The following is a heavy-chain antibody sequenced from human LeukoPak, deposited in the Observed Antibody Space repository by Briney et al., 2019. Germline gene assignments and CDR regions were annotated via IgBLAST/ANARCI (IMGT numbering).Heavy chain of an antibody. D-gene: IGHD4-11*01. Sequence: GGSLRLSCAASGFTFSTYSMNWVRRAPGKGLEWVSSISSSSTYIYYADSVKGRFTISRDNAKNSLYLQMNTLRADDTAVYYCAREPLQNWFDPWGQGTLVTVSS. V-gene: IGHV3-21*04. CDR1: GFTFSTYS. J-gene: IGHJ5*02. CDR3: AREPLQNWFDP. CDR2: ISSSSTYI.